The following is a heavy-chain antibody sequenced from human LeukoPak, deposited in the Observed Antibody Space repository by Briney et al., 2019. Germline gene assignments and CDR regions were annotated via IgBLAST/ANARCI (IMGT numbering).Heavy chain of an antibody. CDR1: GGSISSYY. Sequence: PSETLSLTCTVSGGSISSYYWSWIRQPPGKGLEWMGYVFDRGTTAYNPSLKRRVTMSLDTSKSQFSLNLSSVTAADTAVYFCARDPDGYKFFDYWGRGSPVTVSS. D-gene: IGHD5-24*01. V-gene: IGHV4-59*01. CDR2: VFDRGTT. CDR3: ARDPDGYKFFDY. J-gene: IGHJ4*02.